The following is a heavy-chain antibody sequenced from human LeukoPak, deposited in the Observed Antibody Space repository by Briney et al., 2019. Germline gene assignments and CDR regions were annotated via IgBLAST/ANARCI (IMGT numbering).Heavy chain of an antibody. CDR1: GGTFRNYA. CDR3: ASVEMASQLDY. J-gene: IGHJ4*02. V-gene: IGHV1-69*04. CDR2: IIPVLGTP. D-gene: IGHD5-24*01. Sequence: GASVKFSCKASGGTFRNYAINWVRQAPGLGLEWMGRIIPVLGTPHYAHNFQGRVTITADRSMSTGYMELSSLRSDDTAVYYCASVEMASQLDYWGQGTLVTVSS.